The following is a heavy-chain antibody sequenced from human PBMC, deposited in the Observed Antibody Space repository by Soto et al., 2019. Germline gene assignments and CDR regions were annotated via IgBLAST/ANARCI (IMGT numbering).Heavy chain of an antibody. Sequence: SETLSLTCTVSGGSISSSSYYWGWIRQPPGKGLEWIGSIYYSGSTYYNPSLKSRVTISVDTSKNQFSLKLSSVTAADTAVYYCARLQVTMVRGRWFDPWGQGTLVTVSS. V-gene: IGHV4-39*01. CDR1: GGSISSSSYY. J-gene: IGHJ5*02. CDR2: IYYSGST. D-gene: IGHD3-10*01. CDR3: ARLQVTMVRGRWFDP.